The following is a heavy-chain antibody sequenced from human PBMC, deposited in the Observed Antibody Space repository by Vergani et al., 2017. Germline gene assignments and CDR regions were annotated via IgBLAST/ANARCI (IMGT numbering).Heavy chain of an antibody. CDR2: IWYDGSNK. Sequence: QVQLVESGGGVVQPGRSLRLSCAASGFTFSSYGMHWVRQAPGKGLEWVAVIWYDGSNKYYADSVKGRFTISRDNSKNTLYLQMNSLRAEDTAVYYCAREGEGGFYDSXMDVWGKGTTVTVSS. V-gene: IGHV3-33*01. J-gene: IGHJ6*03. CDR1: GFTFSSYG. D-gene: IGHD3-3*01. CDR3: AREGEGGFYDSXMDV.